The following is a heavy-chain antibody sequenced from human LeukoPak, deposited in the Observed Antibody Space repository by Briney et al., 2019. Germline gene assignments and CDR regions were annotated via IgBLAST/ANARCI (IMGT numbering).Heavy chain of an antibody. V-gene: IGHV4-30-4*08. D-gene: IGHD3-22*01. J-gene: IGHJ5*02. CDR2: MYYSGST. CDR3: ARPYYYDSRIDP. Sequence: SETLSLTCMVSGDSIRNNNYYWAWIRQPPGKGLEWIAYMYYSGSTYYNPSLKSRVTMSADTSKNQLSLKLSSVTAADTAVYYCARPYYYDSRIDPWGQGILVTVSS. CDR1: GDSIRNNNYY.